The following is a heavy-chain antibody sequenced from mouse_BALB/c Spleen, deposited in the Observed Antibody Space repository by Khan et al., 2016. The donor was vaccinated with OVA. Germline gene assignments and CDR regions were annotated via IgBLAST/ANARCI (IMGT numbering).Heavy chain of an antibody. D-gene: IGHD2-10*01. CDR3: ARAYYGNYREAMDY. CDR2: IWGDGST. CDR1: GFSLTGYG. V-gene: IGHV2-6-7*01. J-gene: IGHJ4*01. Sequence: QVRLQQSGPGLVAPSQSLSITCTVSGFSLTGYGVNWVRQPPGKGLEWLGMIWGDGSTDYNSALKSRLSISKDNSKSQGFLKMNSLQNDDTARYYCARAYYGNYREAMDYWGQGTSVTVSS.